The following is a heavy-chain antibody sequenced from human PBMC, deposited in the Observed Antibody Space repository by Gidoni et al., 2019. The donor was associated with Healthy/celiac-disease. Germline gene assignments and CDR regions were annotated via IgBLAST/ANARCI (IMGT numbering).Heavy chain of an antibody. V-gene: IGHV1-24*01. CDR2: FDPEDGET. CDR1: GYTLTALT. J-gene: IGHJ4*02. CDR3: ATVWGEPVAGRYFDY. Sequence: QVQLVQSGAEVTKPGASAKGSCQVSGYTLTALTMHWVRQAPGKGLEWMGGFDPEDGETIYARKFQGRVTMTGDTSTDTAYMELSSLRSEDPAVYYCATVWGEPVAGRYFDYWGQGTLVTVSS. D-gene: IGHD6-19*01.